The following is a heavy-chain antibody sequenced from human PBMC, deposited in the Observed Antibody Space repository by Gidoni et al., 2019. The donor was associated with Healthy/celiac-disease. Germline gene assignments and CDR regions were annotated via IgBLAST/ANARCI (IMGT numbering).Heavy chain of an antibody. CDR2: IIPILGTA. V-gene: IGHV1-69*01. Sequence: QVQLLQSGAEVKKPGPSVKVSCKASGCTFSSYAISWVRQASGQGLEWLGGIIPILGTANYAKKFQGRVTITADEATSTAYMGLSSLRSGDTAVYYCATGIVATSRGVRFDYWGKGTLVTVSS. D-gene: IGHD5-12*01. J-gene: IGHJ4*02. CDR1: GCTFSSYA. CDR3: ATGIVATSRGVRFDY.